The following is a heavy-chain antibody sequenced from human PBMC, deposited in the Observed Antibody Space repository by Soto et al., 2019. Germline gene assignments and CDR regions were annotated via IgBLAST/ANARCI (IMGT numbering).Heavy chain of an antibody. CDR3: ARSVDP. J-gene: IGHJ5*02. CDR1: GDSISSGDYY. CDR2: IYYSGFT. V-gene: IGHV4-31*03. Sequence: SETLSLTCTVSGDSISSGDYYWSWIRQHPGKGLEWIGYIYYSGFTYYTPSLKSRVTMSVDTSKNQFSLKLSSVTAADTAVYYCARSVDPWGQGTLVTVSS.